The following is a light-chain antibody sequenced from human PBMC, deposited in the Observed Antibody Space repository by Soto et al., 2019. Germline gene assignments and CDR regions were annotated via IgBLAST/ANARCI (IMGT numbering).Light chain of an antibody. Sequence: DIQMTQSPSSLSASVGDRVTITCRASQSINSYLNWYQQRPGKAPKLLIYAASSLQDGVPSRFTGTGSGTDFPLSITSLQVEDSATYYCQQSYSRRPHTFGPGNRLEIK. CDR3: QQSYSRRPHT. J-gene: IGKJ2*01. CDR1: QSINSY. V-gene: IGKV1-39*01. CDR2: AAS.